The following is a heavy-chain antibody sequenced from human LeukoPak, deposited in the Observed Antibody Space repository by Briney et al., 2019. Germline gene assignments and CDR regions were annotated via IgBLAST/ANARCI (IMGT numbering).Heavy chain of an antibody. CDR2: INHSGST. Sequence: SETLSLTCAVSGGSFSGYYWSWIRHPPGKGLEGIGEINHSGSTNYNPSPTRRDTISVETSKNQFSLKLSSVTAAGTAVYYWARIAVAGLHYYHYGMDGWGQGTTVTVSS. D-gene: IGHD6-19*01. V-gene: IGHV4-34*01. CDR3: ARIAVAGLHYYHYGMDG. J-gene: IGHJ6*02. CDR1: GGSFSGYY.